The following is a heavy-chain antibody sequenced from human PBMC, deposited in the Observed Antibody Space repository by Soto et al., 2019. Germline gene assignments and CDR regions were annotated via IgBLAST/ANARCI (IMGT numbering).Heavy chain of an antibody. CDR2: IWYDGSNK. CDR1: GFPLSNYG. D-gene: IGHD6-19*01. CDR3: ARDDIPGRAVATYGMDV. Sequence: GGSLRLSFAAPGFPLSNYGMHRVRQAPGKGLEGVAVIWYDGSNKYYAYSVNGRFTISRDNSKNTLYLQMNSLRAEDTAVYYCARDDIPGRAVATYGMDVWGQGTTVTVSS. V-gene: IGHV3-33*01. J-gene: IGHJ6*02.